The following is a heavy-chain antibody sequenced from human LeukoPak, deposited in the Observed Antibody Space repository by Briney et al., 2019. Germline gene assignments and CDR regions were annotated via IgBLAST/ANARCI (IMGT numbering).Heavy chain of an antibody. Sequence: SETLSLTCTVSGGSISSSSYYWGWIRQPPGKGLECIGSIYYSGSTYYNPSLKSRVTISVDTSKNQFSLKLSSVTAADTAVYYCARHDTSRGWDVDYWGQGTLVTVSS. J-gene: IGHJ4*02. CDR3: ARHDTSRGWDVDY. D-gene: IGHD6-19*01. CDR2: IYYSGST. V-gene: IGHV4-39*01. CDR1: GGSISSSSYY.